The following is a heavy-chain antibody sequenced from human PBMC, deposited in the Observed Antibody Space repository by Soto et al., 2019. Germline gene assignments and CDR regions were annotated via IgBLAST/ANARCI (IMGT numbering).Heavy chain of an antibody. CDR2: ISSSGYI. J-gene: IGHJ6*02. CDR3: AGDCSGGSCFPGMDV. D-gene: IGHD2-15*01. Sequence: EVQLVESGGGLVQPGGSVRLSCAASGFNFNSYTINWVRQAPGKRLEWLSSISSSGYIFSTDSVRGRFAISRDHAKNSVYLQITSLRAEDTAVYFCAGDCSGGSCFPGMDVRGQGTTVTVSS. V-gene: IGHV3-21*01. CDR1: GFNFNSYT.